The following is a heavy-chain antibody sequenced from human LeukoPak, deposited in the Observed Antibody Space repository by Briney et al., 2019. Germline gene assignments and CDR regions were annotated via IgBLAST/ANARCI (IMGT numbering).Heavy chain of an antibody. CDR3: SRKEMPVKCDY. V-gene: IGHV4-4*02. D-gene: IGHD2-2*01. Sequence: PSRTLSLTCAVSGGSISSSNWWSWVRPPPRKGLEWIGEIYLSGNTNHNTSRAGRVTLSQDKPKNHFSLQLRSVTAAATAVSYCSRKEMPVKCDYWGRGTLVTVSS. J-gene: IGHJ4*02. CDR2: IYLSGNT. CDR1: GGSISSSNW.